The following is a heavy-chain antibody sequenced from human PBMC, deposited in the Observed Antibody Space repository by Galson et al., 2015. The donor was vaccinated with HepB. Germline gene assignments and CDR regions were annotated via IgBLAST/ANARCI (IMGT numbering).Heavy chain of an antibody. CDR1: GGTFSSYT. V-gene: IGHV1-69*02. CDR3: ARGGSSVAPAGIDY. D-gene: IGHD4-23*01. Sequence: SVKVSCKASGGTFSSYTISWVRQAPGQGLEWMGRIIPILGIANYAQKFQGRVTITADKSTSTAYMELSSLRSEDTAVYYCARGGSSVAPAGIDYWGQGTLVTVSS. CDR2: IIPILGIA. J-gene: IGHJ4*02.